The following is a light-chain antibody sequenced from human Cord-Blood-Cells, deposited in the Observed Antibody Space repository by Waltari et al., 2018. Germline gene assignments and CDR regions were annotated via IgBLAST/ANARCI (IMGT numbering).Light chain of an antibody. CDR1: SSDVGGYTY. Sequence: QSALTQPASVSGSPGQSITISCTGTSSDVGGYTYAPWYQQHPGKAPKLMIYEVSNRPSGVSNRFSGSKSGNTASLTISGLQAEDEADYYCSSYTSSSTQVFGTGTKVTVL. CDR3: SSYTSSSTQV. J-gene: IGLJ1*01. V-gene: IGLV2-14*01. CDR2: EVS.